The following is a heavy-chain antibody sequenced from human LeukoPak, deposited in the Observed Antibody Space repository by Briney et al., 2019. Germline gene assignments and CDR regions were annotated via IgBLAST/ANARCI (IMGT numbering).Heavy chain of an antibody. J-gene: IGHJ4*02. V-gene: IGHV3-66*01. CDR3: ARGQRTSVTLYYFDF. CDR1: GFSVSDNY. Sequence: GGSLRLSCAVSGFSVSDNYMTWVRQAPGKGLEWVSVLFGGGDTCYGDSVKGRFAISRDNSKNTVYLQMKSLRAEDTAVYYCARGQRTSVTLYYFDFWGPGTLVSVSS. CDR2: LFGGGDT. D-gene: IGHD4-17*01.